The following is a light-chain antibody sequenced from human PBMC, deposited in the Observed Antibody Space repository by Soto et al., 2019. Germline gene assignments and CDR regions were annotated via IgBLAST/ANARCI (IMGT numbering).Light chain of an antibody. CDR3: QKYNSAPWT. Sequence: DIQMTQSPSSLSASVGDRVTITCRASQVINNYLAWYQQKPGKVPKLLIYAASTLQSGVPFRFSGSGSGTAFTLTISSLQPEDVATYYCQKYNSAPWTFGQGTKVEIK. J-gene: IGKJ1*01. CDR2: AAS. V-gene: IGKV1-27*01. CDR1: QVINNY.